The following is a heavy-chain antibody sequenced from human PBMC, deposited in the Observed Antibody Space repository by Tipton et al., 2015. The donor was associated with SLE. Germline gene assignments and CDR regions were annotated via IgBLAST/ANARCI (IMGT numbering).Heavy chain of an antibody. V-gene: IGHV4-4*02. Sequence: TLSLTCAVSGGSVSSSNWWSWVRQPPGKGLEWIGEIYHTGTTNYSPSLKSRVTISVDKSTDQFSLKLSSVTAADTAVYYCARDRNYYGMDVWGQGTTVTVSS. CDR2: IYHTGTT. CDR3: ARDRNYYGMDV. CDR1: GGSVSSSNW. J-gene: IGHJ6*02.